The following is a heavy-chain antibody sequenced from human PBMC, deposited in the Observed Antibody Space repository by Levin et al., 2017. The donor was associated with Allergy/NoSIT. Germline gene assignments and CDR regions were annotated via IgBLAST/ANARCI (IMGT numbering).Heavy chain of an antibody. CDR2: IYYGGST. CDR1: GGSISSSIYY. V-gene: IGHV4-39*07. J-gene: IGHJ4*02. CDR3: ARTFGPGVRYFDY. Sequence: SCSVSGGSISSSIYYWAWIRQPPGKGLEWIGTIYYGGSTYYNPSLKSRFTISLDTSKNQFSLKLTSVTAADTAVYYCARTFGPGVRYFDYWGQGALVTVSS. D-gene: IGHD3-10*01.